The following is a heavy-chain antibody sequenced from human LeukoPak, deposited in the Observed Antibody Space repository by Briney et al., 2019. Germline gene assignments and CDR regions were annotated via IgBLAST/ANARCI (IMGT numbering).Heavy chain of an antibody. Sequence: GGSLKLSCAASGFTFSSYAMHWVRQAPGKGLEWVAVISYDGSNKYYADSVKGRFTISRDNSKNTLYLQMNSLRAEDTAVYYCARVARGYSYGWEDYYYYMDVWGKGTTVTVSS. D-gene: IGHD5-18*01. CDR2: ISYDGSNK. CDR1: GFTFSSYA. CDR3: ARVARGYSYGWEDYYYYMDV. J-gene: IGHJ6*03. V-gene: IGHV3-30*04.